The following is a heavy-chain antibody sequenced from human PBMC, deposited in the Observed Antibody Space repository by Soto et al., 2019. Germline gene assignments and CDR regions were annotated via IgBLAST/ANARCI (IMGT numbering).Heavy chain of an antibody. Sequence: SETLFLTCTVSGGSISSYYWSWIRQPPGKGLEWIGYIYYTGITNYNPSLKSRVTISVDTSKNQFSLKLNSVTAADTAVYYCAAVGAPDYWGQGTLVTVSS. D-gene: IGHD1-26*01. J-gene: IGHJ4*02. CDR3: AAVGAPDY. CDR1: GGSISSYY. CDR2: IYYTGIT. V-gene: IGHV4-59*03.